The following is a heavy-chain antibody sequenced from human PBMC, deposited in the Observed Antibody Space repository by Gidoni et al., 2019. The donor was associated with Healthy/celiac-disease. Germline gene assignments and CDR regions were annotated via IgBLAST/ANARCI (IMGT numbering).Heavy chain of an antibody. D-gene: IGHD3-9*01. Sequence: QLQLQESGPGLVKPSETLSLTCPVSGGSISSSSYYWGWIRQPPGKGLEWIGSIYYSGSTYYNPSLKSRVTISVDTSKNQFSLKLSSVTAADTAVYYCASKGLYYDILTGYYPYGMDVWGQGTTVTVSS. CDR3: ASKGLYYDILTGYYPYGMDV. V-gene: IGHV4-39*01. CDR2: IYYSGST. CDR1: GGSISSSSYY. J-gene: IGHJ6*02.